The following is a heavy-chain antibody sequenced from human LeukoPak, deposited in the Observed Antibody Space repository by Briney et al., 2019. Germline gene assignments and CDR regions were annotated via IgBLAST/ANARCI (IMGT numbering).Heavy chain of an antibody. J-gene: IGHJ4*02. CDR3: ARGYGSSFDY. V-gene: IGHV1-2*02. Sequence: ASVKVSCKTSGYTFTGYYMHWVRQAPGQGLEWMGWINPNSGVTNYAQKFQGRVTMTRGTSISTAYMELSRLTSDDTAVYYCARGYGSSFDYWGQGALVTASS. CDR2: INPNSGVT. CDR1: GYTFTGYY. D-gene: IGHD6-13*01.